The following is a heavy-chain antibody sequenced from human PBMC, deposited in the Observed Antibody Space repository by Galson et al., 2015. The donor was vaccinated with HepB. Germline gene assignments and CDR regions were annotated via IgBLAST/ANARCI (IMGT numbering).Heavy chain of an antibody. D-gene: IGHD2-15*01. CDR3: VKDKLTERYCSGGICHPQAYYYYYAMDV. Sequence: SLRLSCAASGFTFRSYAMHWVRQTPGRGLEYVSAISPNGGDTYYADYVKGRFSISRDNSKNTLYLQMSSLRAEDTAVYHCVKDKLTERYCSGGICHPQAYYYYYAMDVWGQGTTVTVSS. V-gene: IGHV3-64D*06. CDR2: ISPNGGDT. J-gene: IGHJ6*02. CDR1: GFTFRSYA.